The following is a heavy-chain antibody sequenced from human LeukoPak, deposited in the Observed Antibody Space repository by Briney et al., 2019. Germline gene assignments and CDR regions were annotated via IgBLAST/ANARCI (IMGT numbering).Heavy chain of an antibody. J-gene: IGHJ4*02. D-gene: IGHD1-7*01. CDR1: GYTFTGYY. CDR3: ARDDRYNWNYYFDY. V-gene: IGHV1-2*02. CDR2: INPNSGGT. Sequence: ASVKVSCKASGYTFTGYYMHWVRQAPGQGLEWMGWINPNSGGTNYAQKFQGRVTMTRDTSISTAYMELSRLRSDDTAVYYCARDDRYNWNYYFDYWGQGTLVTVSS.